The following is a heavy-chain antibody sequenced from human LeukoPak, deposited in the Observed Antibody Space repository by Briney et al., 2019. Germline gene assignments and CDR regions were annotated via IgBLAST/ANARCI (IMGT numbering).Heavy chain of an antibody. J-gene: IGHJ4*02. CDR3: TKDLMTGYSSGWYSGY. V-gene: IGHV3-23*01. CDR2: SSGSDDST. Sequence: PGGSLRLSCVVSGFSLSSDAMSWVRQAPGKGLEWVSVSSGSDDSTHYADSVKGRFIMSRDNSENTLYLQMNSLRAEDTAVYYCTKDLMTGYSSGWYSGYWGQGTLVTVSS. D-gene: IGHD6-19*01. CDR1: GFSLSSDA.